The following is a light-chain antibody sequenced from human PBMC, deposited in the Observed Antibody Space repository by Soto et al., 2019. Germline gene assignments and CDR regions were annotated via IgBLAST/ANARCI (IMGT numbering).Light chain of an antibody. V-gene: IGLV1-40*01. J-gene: IGLJ3*02. CDR1: SSNMGAGYD. Sequence: QSVLSQPPSVSGAPGQTVTMSCTGSSSNMGAGYDVHWYQQIPGKAPKLLIYRNNNRPSGVPDRFSGSKSDTSASLAITGLQAEDDADYYCQSNYAGQRRVVFGGGTQLPVL. CDR3: QSNYAGQRRVV. CDR2: RNN.